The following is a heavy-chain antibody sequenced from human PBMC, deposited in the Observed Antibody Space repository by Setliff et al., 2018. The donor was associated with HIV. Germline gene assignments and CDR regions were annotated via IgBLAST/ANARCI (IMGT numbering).Heavy chain of an antibody. J-gene: IGHJ4*01. V-gene: IGHV4-39*01. CDR2: IYYSGTA. CDR1: GGSISGSDYY. CDR3: ARHKMYYFDY. D-gene: IGHD2-8*01. Sequence: PSETLSLTCTVSGGSISGSDYYWGWIRQPPGKGLEWIGSIYYSGTAYYNPSLKSRVTISVDTSKNQFSLKLSSVTAADTAVYYCARHKMYYFDYWGHGALVTVSS.